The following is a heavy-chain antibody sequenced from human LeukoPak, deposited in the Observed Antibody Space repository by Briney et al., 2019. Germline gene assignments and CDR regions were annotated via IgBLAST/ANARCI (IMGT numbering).Heavy chain of an antibody. V-gene: IGHV3-13*01. CDR2: IGIRGDT. CDR3: ARGGIQVSGIDEFDY. J-gene: IGHJ4*02. CDR1: GFAFIDYD. Sequence: GGSLRLSCATSGFAFIDYDMHWIRQVIGKGLEWVSAIGIRGDTHYSGSVKGRFTISRENAESSLYLQLNSLRAEDTAVYYCARGGIQVSGIDEFDYWGQGTLVTVSS. D-gene: IGHD6-19*01.